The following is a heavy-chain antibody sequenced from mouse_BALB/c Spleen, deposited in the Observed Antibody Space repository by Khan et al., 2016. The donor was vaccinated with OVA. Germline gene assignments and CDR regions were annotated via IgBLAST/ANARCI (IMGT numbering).Heavy chain of an antibody. CDR1: GYTFTSYW. J-gene: IGHJ3*01. CDR3: ARNPFAY. CDR2: IDPYDSET. Sequence: VQLQESGAELVRPGASVKLSCEASGYTFTSYWMNWVKQSPEQGLEWIGRIDPYDSETHYNQNFKDKAILTVDKSSSTAYMQLSSRTSEDSAVYFCARNPFAYWGQGTLVTVSA. V-gene: IGHV1-52*01.